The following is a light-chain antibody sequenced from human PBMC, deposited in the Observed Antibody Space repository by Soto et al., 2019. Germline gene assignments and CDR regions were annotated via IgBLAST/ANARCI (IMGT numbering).Light chain of an antibody. CDR2: DTS. J-gene: IGKJ5*01. V-gene: IGKV3-11*01. Sequence: EIVLTQSPATLSLSPGERATLSCRASQSVSTYLAWYQQKPGQAPRLLIHDTSDRATGIPARFSGSGSGTDFTLTISSLEPEDFAVFYCQQRSRWPITFGQGTRLEIK. CDR3: QQRSRWPIT. CDR1: QSVSTY.